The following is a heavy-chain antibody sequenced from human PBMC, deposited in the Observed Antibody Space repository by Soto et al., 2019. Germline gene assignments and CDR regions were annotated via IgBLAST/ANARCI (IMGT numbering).Heavy chain of an antibody. CDR1: GLTVMSNH. CDR2: IDRFGSYS. J-gene: IGHJ4*02. D-gene: IGHD5-12*01. CDR3: ARETSGYPLDY. V-gene: IGHV3-21*01. Sequence: PGGSLRLSCAASGLTVMSNHMTWVRQAPGKGLEWVSNIDRFGSYSWYVDSAQGRFTISRDNAKNSLYLQMNSLRAEDTAVYYCARETSGYPLDYWGQGTLVTVSS.